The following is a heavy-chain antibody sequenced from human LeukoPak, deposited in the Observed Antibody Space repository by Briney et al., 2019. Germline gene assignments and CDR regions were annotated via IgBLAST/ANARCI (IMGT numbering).Heavy chain of an antibody. V-gene: IGHV4-38-2*02. D-gene: IGHD3-10*01. CDR2: IYHIGST. Sequence: PSETLSLTCTVSGYSISSGYYWGWIRQPPGKGLEGIGSIYHIGSTYYNPSLKSRVTISVDTSKNQFSLKLNSVTAADTAVYFCARYYGSGRDSDHWGQGTLVTVSS. CDR1: GYSISSGYY. J-gene: IGHJ5*02. CDR3: ARYYGSGRDSDH.